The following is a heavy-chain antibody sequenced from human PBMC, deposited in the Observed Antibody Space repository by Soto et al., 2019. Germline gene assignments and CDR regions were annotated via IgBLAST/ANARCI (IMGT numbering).Heavy chain of an antibody. V-gene: IGHV4-34*01. J-gene: IGHJ5*02. CDR3: AKAPETYYYDSNGDYDR. Sequence: PSETLSLTCAVYGGSFSGYYWSWIRQPPGRGLEWIGEINHSGSTSYNPSLKSRVTISVDTSKNQFSLKLSSVTAADTAVYYCAKAPETYYYDSNGDYDRWGQGTLVT. CDR2: INHSGST. D-gene: IGHD3-22*01. CDR1: GGSFSGYY.